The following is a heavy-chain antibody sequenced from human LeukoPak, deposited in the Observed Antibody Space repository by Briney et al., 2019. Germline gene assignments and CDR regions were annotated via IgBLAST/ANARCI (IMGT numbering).Heavy chain of an antibody. CDR1: GFTFSSYW. CDR3: ARGLPGGYFDWSTYFDY. Sequence: PGGSLRLSCAASGFTFSSYWMSWVRQAPGKGLEWVANIKKDGSEKYYVDSVKGRFTISRDNAKNSLYLQMNSLRAEDTAVYYCARGLPGGYFDWSTYFDYWGQGTLVTVSS. D-gene: IGHD3-9*01. J-gene: IGHJ4*02. V-gene: IGHV3-7*03. CDR2: IKKDGSEK.